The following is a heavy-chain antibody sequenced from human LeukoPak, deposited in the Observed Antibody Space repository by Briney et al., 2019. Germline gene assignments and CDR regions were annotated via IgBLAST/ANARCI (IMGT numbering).Heavy chain of an antibody. J-gene: IGHJ6*04. CDR1: GFTFNSYS. Sequence: GGSLRLSCAVSGFTFNSYSMNWVRQAPGKGLGRVTSISSSNSYIYYSDSVQGRFTISTDNAKNSLYLQMNSMRAEDTAVSYCARGPSHSYQLPPYYYYHGMDVWGKVTTVTVSS. D-gene: IGHD2-2*01. CDR2: ISSSNSYI. CDR3: ARGPSHSYQLPPYYYYHGMDV. V-gene: IGHV3-21*01.